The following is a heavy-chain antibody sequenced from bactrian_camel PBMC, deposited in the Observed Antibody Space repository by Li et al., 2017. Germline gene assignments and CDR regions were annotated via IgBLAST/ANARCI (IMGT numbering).Heavy chain of an antibody. J-gene: IGHJ6*01. CDR2: INTGGGTV. D-gene: IGHD4*01. CDR3: VREQKSGDYAPAFGY. CDR1: GFTFSSYH. Sequence: VQLVESGGGLVQPGGSLRLSCAASGFTFSSYHMSWVRQAPGKGLEWVSSINTGGGTVYYQDSVKGRFTISRDNAKNTVYLQMNSLKPEDTAVYYCVREQKSGDYAPAFGYWGQGTQVTVS. V-gene: IGHV3S40*01.